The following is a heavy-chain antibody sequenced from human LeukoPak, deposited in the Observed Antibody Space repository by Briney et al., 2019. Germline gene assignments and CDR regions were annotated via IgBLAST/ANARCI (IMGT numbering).Heavy chain of an antibody. Sequence: GGSLRLSCADSGFTFSSHWMSWVRQAPGKGLEWVANIKQDGSEIYYLDSVKGRFTISRDNAKNSLYLQMNSLRVEDTAVYYCAAIEAVRFHYWGQGTLVTVSS. D-gene: IGHD6-19*01. J-gene: IGHJ4*02. V-gene: IGHV3-7*01. CDR3: AAIEAVRFHY. CDR1: GFTFSSHW. CDR2: IKQDGSEI.